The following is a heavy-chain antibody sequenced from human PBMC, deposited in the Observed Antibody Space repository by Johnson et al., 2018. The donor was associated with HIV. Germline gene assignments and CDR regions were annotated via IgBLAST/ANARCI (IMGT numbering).Heavy chain of an antibody. CDR2: INRNGGST. Sequence: QVQLVESGGGVVQPGRSLRLSCAASGFTFSSYGMHWVRQAPGKGLEWVSGINRNGGSTHCADSVRGRFTISMDNAKKSRLLQLSRWRAGDTGVYYCARGGTYNWSPDRIGNAFDIWGQGTTVTVSS. CDR1: GFTFSSYG. D-gene: IGHD1-20*01. V-gene: IGHV3-NL1*01. CDR3: ARGGTYNWSPDRIGNAFDI. J-gene: IGHJ3*02.